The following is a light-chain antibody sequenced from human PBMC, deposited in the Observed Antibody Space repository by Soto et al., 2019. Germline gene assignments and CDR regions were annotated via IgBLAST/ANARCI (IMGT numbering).Light chain of an antibody. Sequence: QSVLTQPSSVSGTPGXXVTISCSXXXXNIGNNYVYWFQQLPGTAPKVLSNRNDQRPSGLPDRFSGSKSGTSASLAISGLRYEDEADYYCAAWDDTVRSYVFGTGTKLTVL. J-gene: IGLJ1*01. CDR1: XXNIGNNY. CDR2: RND. CDR3: AAWDDTVRSYV. V-gene: IGLV1-47*01.